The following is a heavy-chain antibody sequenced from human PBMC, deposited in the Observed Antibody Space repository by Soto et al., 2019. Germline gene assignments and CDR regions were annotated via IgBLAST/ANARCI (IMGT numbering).Heavy chain of an antibody. CDR3: ARAQGNSYRPIDY. J-gene: IGHJ4*02. Sequence: SETLSLTCTVSGGSISSYYWSWIRQPPGKGLEWIGYIYYSGSTNYNPSLKSRVTISVDTSKNQFSLKLSSVTAADTAVYYCARAQGNSYRPIDYWGQGTLVTVSS. D-gene: IGHD1-26*01. CDR1: GGSISSYY. CDR2: IYYSGST. V-gene: IGHV4-59*01.